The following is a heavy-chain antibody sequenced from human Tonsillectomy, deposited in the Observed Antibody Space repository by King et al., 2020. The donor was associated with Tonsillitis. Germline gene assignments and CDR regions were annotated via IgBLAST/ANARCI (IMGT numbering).Heavy chain of an antibody. CDR2: IYPGDSDT. Sequence: QLVQSGAEAKKPGESLKISCKGSGYTFTNYWIGWVRQMPGKGLEWMGLIYPGDSDTRYSPSFQGQVTFSADRSISTAYLQWSSLKASDTAMDYCARHGGRSFVWLFPFDSWGQGTLATVSS. V-gene: IGHV5-51*01. CDR3: ARHGGRSFVWLFPFDS. J-gene: IGHJ4*02. CDR1: GYTFTNYW. D-gene: IGHD3-9*01.